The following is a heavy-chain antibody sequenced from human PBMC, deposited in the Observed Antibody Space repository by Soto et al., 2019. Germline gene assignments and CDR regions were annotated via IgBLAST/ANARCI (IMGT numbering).Heavy chain of an antibody. CDR3: ARDRVESGYPEYFQH. J-gene: IGHJ1*01. CDR1: GFTVSSNY. CDR2: IYSGGST. V-gene: IGHV3-53*01. Sequence: EVQLVESGGGLIQPGGSLRLSCAASGFTVSSNYMSWVRQAPGKGLEWVSVIYSGGSTYYADSVKGRFTSSRDNTKNTLYLQMNSLRAEDTAVDYCARDRVESGYPEYFQHWGQGTLVTVSS. D-gene: IGHD3-22*01.